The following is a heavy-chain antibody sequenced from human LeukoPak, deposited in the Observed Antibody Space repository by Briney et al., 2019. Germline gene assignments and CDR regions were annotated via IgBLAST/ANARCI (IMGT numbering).Heavy chain of an antibody. CDR2: MNPNSGNT. CDR3: ARGAVNRYNWNDDNFYYYYMDV. D-gene: IGHD1-1*01. J-gene: IGHJ6*03. V-gene: IGHV1-8*03. CDR1: GYTFTSYD. Sequence: ASVKVSCKASGYTFTSYDINWVRQATGQGLEWMGWMNPNSGNTGYAQKFQGRVTITRNTSISTAYMELRSLRSGDTAVYYCARGAVNRYNWNDDNFYYYYMDVWGKGTTVTISS.